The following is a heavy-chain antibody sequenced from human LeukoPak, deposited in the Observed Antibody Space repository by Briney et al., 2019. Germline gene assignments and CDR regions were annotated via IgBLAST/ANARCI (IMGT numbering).Heavy chain of an antibody. CDR1: GFPRPPRGVG. V-gene: IGHV2-5*02. CDR2: FYWDDEK. D-gene: IGHD6-19*01. CDR3: ARYLAVTGTGSFDY. Sequence: SGPTLVKPSDTLTLTCTFSGFPRPPRGVGVGWIRQPPGKALEWLTLFYWDDEKRFSPSLKSRLTITKDTSKNQVVLTMTNMDPVDTATFYCARYLAVTGTGSFDYWGQGTLVTVSS. J-gene: IGHJ4*02.